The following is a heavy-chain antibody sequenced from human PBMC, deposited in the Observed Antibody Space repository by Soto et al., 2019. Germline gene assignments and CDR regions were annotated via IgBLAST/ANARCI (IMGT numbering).Heavy chain of an antibody. J-gene: IGHJ6*02. Sequence: KPSETLSLTCTVSGGSITSYYWSWIRQPAGKGLEWIGRIYNTESPTYSPSLKSRVTMSVDTSKNQFSLKLSSVTAADTAVYYCARDMRVFGGMDVWGQGTTVTVSS. D-gene: IGHD3-3*01. CDR3: ARDMRVFGGMDV. V-gene: IGHV4-4*07. CDR2: IYNTESP. CDR1: GGSITSYY.